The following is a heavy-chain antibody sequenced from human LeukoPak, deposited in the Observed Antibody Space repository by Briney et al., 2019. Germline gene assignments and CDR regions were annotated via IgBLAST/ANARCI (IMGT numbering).Heavy chain of an antibody. CDR2: INHSGST. Sequence: SETLSLTCAVYGGSFSGYYWSWIRQPPGKGLEWIGEINHSGSTNYNPSPKSRVTISVDTSKNQFSLKLSSVTAADTAVYYCARSPPFGAFDIWGQGTMVTVSS. CDR1: GGSFSGYY. CDR3: ARSPPFGAFDI. J-gene: IGHJ3*02. D-gene: IGHD3-3*01. V-gene: IGHV4-34*01.